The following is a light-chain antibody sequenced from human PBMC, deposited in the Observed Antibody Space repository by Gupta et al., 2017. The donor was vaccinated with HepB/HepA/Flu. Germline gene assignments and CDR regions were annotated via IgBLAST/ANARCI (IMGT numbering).Light chain of an antibody. V-gene: IGKV3-11*01. J-gene: IGKJ4*01. Sequence: EIVLRQSPATLSLSPGERATLSCRASQSVSTSLAWYQQKPGQAPRLLIYDTFNRATGIPARFSGSGSGTDFTLTISSLEPEDFAVYYCQQRSSWPITFGGGTKVELK. CDR1: QSVSTS. CDR2: DTF. CDR3: QQRSSWPIT.